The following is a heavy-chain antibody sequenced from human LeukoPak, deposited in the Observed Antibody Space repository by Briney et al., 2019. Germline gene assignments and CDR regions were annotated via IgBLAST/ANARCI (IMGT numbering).Heavy chain of an antibody. D-gene: IGHD1-26*01. CDR2: INHSGST. CDR3: ARPGSGSYRTRSFDY. J-gene: IGHJ4*02. Sequence: SETLSLTCGVYGGSFSGYYWSWMRQPPEINHSGSTNYNPSLKSRVTISVDTSKNQFSLKLSSVTAADTAVYYCARPGSGSYRTRSFDYWGQGTLVTVSS. V-gene: IGHV4-34*01. CDR1: GGSFSGYY.